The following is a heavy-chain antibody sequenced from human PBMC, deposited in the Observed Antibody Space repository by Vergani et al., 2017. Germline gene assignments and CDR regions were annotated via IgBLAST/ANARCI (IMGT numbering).Heavy chain of an antibody. D-gene: IGHD3-3*01. Sequence: VQLVESGGGVVQPGRSLRLSCAASGFTFSRYSMNWVRQAPGRGLEWVSFISTTGGTIYYADSVKGRFTISRDNAKNSLYLQMNSLRAEDTALYYCAKENRNDFWSGYTDYWGQGTLVTVSS. CDR2: ISTTGGTI. V-gene: IGHV3-48*01. CDR1: GFTFSRYS. CDR3: AKENRNDFWSGYTDY. J-gene: IGHJ4*02.